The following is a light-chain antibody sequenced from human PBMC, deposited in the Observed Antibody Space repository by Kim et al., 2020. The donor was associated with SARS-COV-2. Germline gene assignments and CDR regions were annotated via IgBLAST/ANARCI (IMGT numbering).Light chain of an antibody. V-gene: IGKV1-9*01. CDR3: QQFDSYPLT. CDR1: KGISSY. J-gene: IGKJ5*01. Sequence: AFVGDRVTVTCRASKGISSYLAWYQQKSGKAPKLLIYDTSILQSGVPSRFSGGGSGTEFTLTISSLQPEDFATYYCQQFDSYPLTFGQGTRLEIK. CDR2: DTS.